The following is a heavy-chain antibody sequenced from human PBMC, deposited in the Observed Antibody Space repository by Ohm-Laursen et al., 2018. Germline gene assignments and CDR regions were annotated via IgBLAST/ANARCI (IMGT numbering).Heavy chain of an antibody. CDR2: IIPIFGTA. CDR1: GGTFSSYA. CDR3: ALDEMIVVAPRGDDAFDI. V-gene: IGHV1-69*13. J-gene: IGHJ3*02. D-gene: IGHD3-22*01. Sequence: VKISCKASGGTFSSYAISWVRQAPGQGLEWMGGIIPIFGTANYAQKFQGRVTITADESTSTAYMELSSLRSEDTAVYYCALDEMIVVAPRGDDAFDIWGQGTMVTVSS.